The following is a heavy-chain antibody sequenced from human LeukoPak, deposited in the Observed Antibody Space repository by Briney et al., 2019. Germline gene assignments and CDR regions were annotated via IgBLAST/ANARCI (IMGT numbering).Heavy chain of an antibody. CDR2: IYYSGST. V-gene: IGHV4-59*01. D-gene: IGHD6-6*01. Sequence: SETLSLTCTVSGGSISSYYWSWIRQPPGKGLEWIGYIYYSGSTNYNPSLKSRVTISVDTSKNQFSLKLSSVTAADTAVYYCARAVGQLVPHAFDIWGQGTMVTVSS. J-gene: IGHJ3*02. CDR1: GGSISSYY. CDR3: ARAVGQLVPHAFDI.